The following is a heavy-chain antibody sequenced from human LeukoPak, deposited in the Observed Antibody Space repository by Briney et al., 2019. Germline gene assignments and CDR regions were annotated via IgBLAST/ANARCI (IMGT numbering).Heavy chain of an antibody. CDR2: IYSGGST. Sequence: GGSLRLSCAASGFTVSSNYMRLVRQAPGKGPERVSVIYSGGSTYYADSVKGRFTISRDNSKNTLYLQMNSLRAEDTAVYYCARPWGYTAMVNRPYYYYMDVWGKGTTVTVSS. CDR1: GFTVSSNY. CDR3: ARPWGYTAMVNRPYYYYMDV. J-gene: IGHJ6*03. D-gene: IGHD5-18*01. V-gene: IGHV3-53*01.